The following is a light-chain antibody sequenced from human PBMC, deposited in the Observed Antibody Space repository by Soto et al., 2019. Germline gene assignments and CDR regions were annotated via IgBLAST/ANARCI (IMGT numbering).Light chain of an antibody. Sequence: TQSPSTLSAYVGERATLSCGASQSVSSYLAWYQQKPGQAPRLLIYGASNRATGIPDRFSGSGSGTDFTLTISRLEPEDFAVYYCQQYGSSGTFGQGTKVDIK. CDR2: GAS. CDR1: QSVSSY. V-gene: IGKV3-20*01. J-gene: IGKJ1*01. CDR3: QQYGSSGT.